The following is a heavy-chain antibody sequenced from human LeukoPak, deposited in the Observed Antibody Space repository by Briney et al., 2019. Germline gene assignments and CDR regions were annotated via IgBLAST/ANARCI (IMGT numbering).Heavy chain of an antibody. J-gene: IGHJ1*01. Sequence: ASVKVSCKASGYTFTSYAMNWARQAPGQGLEWMGWINTNTGNPTYAQGFTGRFVFSLDTSVSTAYLQISSLKAEDTAVYYCAREEDYYDSSGYYTPGYFQHWGQGTLVTVSS. CDR1: GYTFTSYA. V-gene: IGHV7-4-1*02. CDR3: AREEDYYDSSGYYTPGYFQH. D-gene: IGHD3-22*01. CDR2: INTNTGNP.